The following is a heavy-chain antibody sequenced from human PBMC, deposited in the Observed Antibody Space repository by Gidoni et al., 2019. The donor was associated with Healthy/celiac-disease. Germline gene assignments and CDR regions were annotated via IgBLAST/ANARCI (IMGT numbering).Heavy chain of an antibody. D-gene: IGHD2-2*02. Sequence: QVQLVESGGGVVQPGRSLRLSCSASGFTFSSYGMQWVRQAPGKGLEWVAVISYDGSNKYYADSVKGRFTISRDNSKNTLYLQMNSLRAEDTAVYYCAKALNVVVPAAIPYYYYGMDVWGQGTTVTVSS. CDR3: AKALNVVVPAAIPYYYYGMDV. CDR1: GFTFSSYG. CDR2: ISYDGSNK. V-gene: IGHV3-30*18. J-gene: IGHJ6*02.